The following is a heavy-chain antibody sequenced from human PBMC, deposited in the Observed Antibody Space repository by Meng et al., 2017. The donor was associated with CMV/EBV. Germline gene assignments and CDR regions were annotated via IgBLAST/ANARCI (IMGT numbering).Heavy chain of an antibody. V-gene: IGHV1-24*01. CDR1: GYTLTELS. CDR3: ATEHSSPAFDI. J-gene: IGHJ3*02. Sequence: QVQLVQAGGEVKKPGASVKVSSKVSGYTLTELSMPWVRQAPGKGLEWMGGFDPEDGETIYAQKFQGRVTMTEETSTDTAYMELSSLRSENTAVYYCATEHSSPAFDIWGQGTMVTVSS. D-gene: IGHD6-6*01. CDR2: FDPEDGET.